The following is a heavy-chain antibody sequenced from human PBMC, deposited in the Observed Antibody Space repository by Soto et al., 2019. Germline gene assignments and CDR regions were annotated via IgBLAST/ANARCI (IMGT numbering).Heavy chain of an antibody. CDR3: ARSGDYYGMDV. CDR2: IYYSVST. V-gene: IGHV4-39*01. D-gene: IGHD2-8*02. Sequence: LPETVSLTCTVSGGSISISSYYWCCIRQPPGKGLEWIGSIYYSVSTYYNPSLKSRVTISVDTSKNRFSLKLSSVTAADTAVYYCARSGDYYGMDVWGQGTTVTVSS. J-gene: IGHJ6*02. CDR1: GGSISISSYY.